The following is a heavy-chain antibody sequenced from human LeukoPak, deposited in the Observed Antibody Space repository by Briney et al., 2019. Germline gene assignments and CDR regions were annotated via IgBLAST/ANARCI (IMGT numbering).Heavy chain of an antibody. D-gene: IGHD3-3*01. Sequence: ASVKVSCKASGYTFTSYGISWVRQAPGQGLEWMGWISAYNGNTNYAQKLHGRVTMTTDTSTSTAYMELRSLRSDDTAVYYCARMRGIFGVVKRVYFDYWGQGTLVTVSS. V-gene: IGHV1-18*01. CDR1: GYTFTSYG. CDR3: ARMRGIFGVVKRVYFDY. CDR2: ISAYNGNT. J-gene: IGHJ4*02.